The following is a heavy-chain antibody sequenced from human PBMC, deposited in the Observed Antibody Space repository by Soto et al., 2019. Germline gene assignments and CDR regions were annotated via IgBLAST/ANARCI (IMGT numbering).Heavy chain of an antibody. V-gene: IGHV4-39*01. CDR1: GGSISSSSYY. CDR2: IYYSGST. Sequence: QLQLQESGPGLVKPSETLSLTCTVSGGSISSSSYYWGWIRQPPGKGLEWIGSIYYSGSTYYNPFRKSRVTISVDTSKNQFSLKLSSVTAADTAVYYCASRGYCSSTSCYTEYYYYGMDVWGQGTTVTVSS. J-gene: IGHJ6*02. D-gene: IGHD2-2*02. CDR3: ASRGYCSSTSCYTEYYYYGMDV.